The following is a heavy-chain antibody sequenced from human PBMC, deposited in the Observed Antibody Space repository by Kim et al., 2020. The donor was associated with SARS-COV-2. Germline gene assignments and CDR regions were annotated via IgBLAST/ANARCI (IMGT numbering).Heavy chain of an antibody. Sequence: GGSLRLSCAASGFTFSSYAMSWVRQAPGKGLEWVSAISGSGGSTYYADSVKGRFTISRDNSKNTLYLQMNSLRAEDTAVYYCAKYVDTAMVNLEFWDYWGQGTLVTVSS. D-gene: IGHD5-18*01. CDR3: AKYVDTAMVNLEFWDY. CDR2: ISGSGGST. J-gene: IGHJ4*02. V-gene: IGHV3-23*01. CDR1: GFTFSSYA.